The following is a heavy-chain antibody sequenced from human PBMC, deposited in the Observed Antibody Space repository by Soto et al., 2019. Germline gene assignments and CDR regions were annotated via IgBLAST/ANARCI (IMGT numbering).Heavy chain of an antibody. CDR1: GGSFSGYY. J-gene: IGHJ5*02. CDR2: INHSGST. Sequence: PSETLSLTCAVYGGSFSGYYWSWISQPPGKGLEWIGEINHSGSTNYNPSLKSRVTISVDTSKNQFSPKLSSVTAADTAVYYCARVVVAATDEWFDPWGQGTLVTVSS. V-gene: IGHV4-34*01. D-gene: IGHD2-15*01. CDR3: ARVVVAATDEWFDP.